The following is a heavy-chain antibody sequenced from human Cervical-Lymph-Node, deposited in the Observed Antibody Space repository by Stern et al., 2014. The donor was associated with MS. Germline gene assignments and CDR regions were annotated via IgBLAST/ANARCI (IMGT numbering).Heavy chain of an antibody. Sequence: VQLGQSGAEVTKPGSSVKVSCKASGGTFSKFPSSWVRQAPGQGLEWMGGIFPVFGTPTYAQEFRGRVTITAYVSTSTVYMELSSLRSDDTAVYYCALSSETSDRWYSLGYDLWGQGTLVTVSS. V-gene: IGHV1-69*01. D-gene: IGHD6-13*01. CDR2: IFPVFGTP. CDR3: ALSSETSDRWYSLGYDL. CDR1: GGTFSKFP. J-gene: IGHJ5*02.